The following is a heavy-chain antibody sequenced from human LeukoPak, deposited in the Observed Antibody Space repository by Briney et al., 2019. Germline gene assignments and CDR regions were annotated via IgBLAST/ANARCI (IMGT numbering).Heavy chain of an antibody. CDR3: AKDQERWLQSHFDY. Sequence: GGSLRLSCAASGFTFDDYAMHWVRQAPGKGLEWVSGISWNSGSIGYADSVKGRFTISRDNAKNSLHLQMNSLRAEDTALYYCAKDQERWLQSHFDYWGQGTLVTVSS. V-gene: IGHV3-9*01. J-gene: IGHJ4*02. CDR1: GFTFDDYA. D-gene: IGHD5-24*01. CDR2: ISWNSGSI.